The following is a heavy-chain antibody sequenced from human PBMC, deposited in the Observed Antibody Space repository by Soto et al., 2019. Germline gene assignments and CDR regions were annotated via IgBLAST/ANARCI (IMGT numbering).Heavy chain of an antibody. D-gene: IGHD3-22*01. J-gene: IGHJ4*02. V-gene: IGHV4-30-4*01. CDR3: ARGGYYYDHSSPLPD. CDR2: IYSSGTT. CDR1: GGSISSGDYY. Sequence: PSETLSLTCTVSGGSISSGDYYWSWIRQPPGTGLEWIGYIYSSGTTYYNPSLKSRVAISMDTSENQFSLKLSSVTAADTAFYFCARGGYYYDHSSPLPDWGQGTLVTVSS.